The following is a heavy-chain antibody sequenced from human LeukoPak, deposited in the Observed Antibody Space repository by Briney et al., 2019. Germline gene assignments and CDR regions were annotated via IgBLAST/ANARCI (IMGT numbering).Heavy chain of an antibody. CDR1: GGSFSGYY. D-gene: IGHD5-24*01. V-gene: IGHV4-34*01. CDR2: INHSGST. J-gene: IGHJ4*02. Sequence: PSETLSLTRAVYGGSFSGYYWTWIRQPPGRGLEWIGEINHSGSTNYNPSLKSRVTISVDTSKSQFSLKVNSVTAADTAMYYCARGRDPYWGQGTLVTVSS. CDR3: ARGRDPY.